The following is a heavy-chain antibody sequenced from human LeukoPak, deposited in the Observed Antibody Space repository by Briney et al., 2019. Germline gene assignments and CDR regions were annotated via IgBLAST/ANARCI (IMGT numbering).Heavy chain of an antibody. CDR3: ARDGAVSGYSFDY. D-gene: IGHD3-22*01. Sequence: SSETLSLTCSVSGYFISTGYFWVWIRQPPGKRPEWIGNIHYSGTTHYNPSLNSRVAISVDTSKNQFSLNLSSVTAADTAIYYCARDGAVSGYSFDYWGQGILVTVSS. J-gene: IGHJ4*02. CDR2: IHYSGTT. CDR1: GYFISTGYF. V-gene: IGHV4-38-2*02.